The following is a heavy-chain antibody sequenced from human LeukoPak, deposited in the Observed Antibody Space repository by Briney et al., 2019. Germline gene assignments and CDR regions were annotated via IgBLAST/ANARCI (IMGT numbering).Heavy chain of an antibody. D-gene: IGHD3-10*01. CDR2: ISWDGGST. CDR3: AKTGSGSYEAPLDY. V-gene: IGHV3-43*02. J-gene: IGHJ4*02. Sequence: GGSLRLSCAASGFTFSSYAMSWVRQAPGKGLEWVSLISWDGGSTYYADSVKGRFTISRDNSKNSLYLQMNSLRTKDTALYYCAKTGSGSYEAPLDYWGQGTLVTVSS. CDR1: GFTFSSYA.